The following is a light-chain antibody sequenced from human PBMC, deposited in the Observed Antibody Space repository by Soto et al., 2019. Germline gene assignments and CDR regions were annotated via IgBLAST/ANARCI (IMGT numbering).Light chain of an antibody. CDR1: QSISTW. CDR2: KAS. CDR3: QHYKHYTESA. J-gene: IGKJ2*01. V-gene: IGKV1-5*03. Sequence: DIQMTQSPSTLSASVGDRVTITCRAGQSISTWLAWYQQKPGKAPKVLVHKASSLENGVPSRFSGTGSETEFTLTISSLQPDDFAIYYCQHYKHYTESAFGQGTKLEIK.